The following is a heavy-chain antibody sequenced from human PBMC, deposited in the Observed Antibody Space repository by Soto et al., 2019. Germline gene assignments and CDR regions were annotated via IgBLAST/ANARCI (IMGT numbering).Heavy chain of an antibody. CDR3: ARDRRYYYESSGYPFDY. CDR1: GYTFDIYG. Sequence: QVQLVQSGGEVRKPGASVKVSCKASGYTFDIYGISWVRQVPGQGPEWMGWISADNGDTKYAQKFQDRVIMTSDTSTSTAYMELRSLRSDATAVYFCARDRRYYYESSGYPFDYWGQGTLVSVSS. J-gene: IGHJ4*02. V-gene: IGHV1-18*01. D-gene: IGHD3-22*01. CDR2: ISADNGDT.